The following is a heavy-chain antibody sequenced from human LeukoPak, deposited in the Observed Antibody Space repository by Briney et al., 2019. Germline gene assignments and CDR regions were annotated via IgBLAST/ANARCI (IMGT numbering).Heavy chain of an antibody. CDR3: ARGSWSAADTNIDY. CDR2: INSDGSRT. CDR1: GFTFSSYA. V-gene: IGHV3-74*01. D-gene: IGHD6-13*01. Sequence: GGSLRLSCAASGFTFSSYAMSWVRQGPGKGLVWVSCINSDGSRTTYADSVKGRFTISRDNAKNTLYLQMNTLRVEDTAVYYCARGSWSAADTNIDYWGQGTLVTVSS. J-gene: IGHJ4*02.